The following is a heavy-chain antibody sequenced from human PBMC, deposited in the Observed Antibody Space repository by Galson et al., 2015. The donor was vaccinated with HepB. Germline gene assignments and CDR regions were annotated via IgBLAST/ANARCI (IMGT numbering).Heavy chain of an antibody. CDR2: TYYRSKWYN. J-gene: IGHJ4*02. CDR1: ADSVSSNSSA. V-gene: IGHV6-1*01. Sequence: CAISADSVSSNSSAWNWIRQSPSRGLEWLGRTYYRSKWYNDYALSVKSRITINPDTSKNQVSLQLNSVTPDDTAAYYCVRGDGSSWRFDYWGQGTLVTVSS. D-gene: IGHD6-13*01. CDR3: VRGDGSSWRFDY.